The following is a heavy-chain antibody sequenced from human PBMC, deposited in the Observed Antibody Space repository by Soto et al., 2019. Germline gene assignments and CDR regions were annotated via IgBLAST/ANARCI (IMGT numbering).Heavy chain of an antibody. CDR1: GFTFSSYG. J-gene: IGHJ4*02. CDR3: AKELQYDSSGYYFFDY. D-gene: IGHD3-22*01. CDR2: ISYDGSNK. Sequence: GGSLRLSCAASGFTFSSYGMHWVRQAPGKGLEWVAVISYDGSNKYYADSVKGRFTISRDNSKNTLYLQMNSLRAEDTAVYYCAKELQYDSSGYYFFDYWGQGTLVTVSS. V-gene: IGHV3-30*18.